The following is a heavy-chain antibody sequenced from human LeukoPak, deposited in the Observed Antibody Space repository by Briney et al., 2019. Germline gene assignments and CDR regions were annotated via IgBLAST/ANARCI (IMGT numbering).Heavy chain of an antibody. CDR3: AREYSYGSPYFDY. V-gene: IGHV3-74*01. CDR2: INSDGSNT. Sequence: GGSLRLSCAASGFTFSRYWMHWVRQVPGKGPVWVSCINSDGSNTTYAGSVKGRFTISRDNSKNTLYLQMNSLRAEDTAVYYCAREYSYGSPYFDYWGQGTLVTVSS. CDR1: GFTFSRYW. J-gene: IGHJ4*02. D-gene: IGHD5-18*01.